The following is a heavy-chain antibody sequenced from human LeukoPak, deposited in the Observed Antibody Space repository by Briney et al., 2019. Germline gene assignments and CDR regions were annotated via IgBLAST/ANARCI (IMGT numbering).Heavy chain of an antibody. V-gene: IGHV1-18*01. CDR3: ARTAPGTSLGGYYYYMEV. CDR1: GYTFSSYG. CDR2: ISVYNGNT. Sequence: GASVKVSCKASGYTFSSYGINWVRQAPGQGLEWMGWISVYNGNTNYAERLQGRLTMTTDTSTSTAHMELRSLRSDDTAVYYCARTAPGTSLGGYYYYMEVWGKGTTVTVSS. J-gene: IGHJ6*03. D-gene: IGHD1/OR15-1a*01.